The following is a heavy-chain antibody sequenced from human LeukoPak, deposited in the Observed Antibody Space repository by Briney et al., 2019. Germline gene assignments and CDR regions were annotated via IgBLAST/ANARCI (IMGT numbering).Heavy chain of an antibody. D-gene: IGHD3-10*01. CDR1: GFTFSSYA. CDR2: ISGSGGSA. Sequence: GASLRLSCAAAGFTFSSYAMSWVRQAPGKGLEWVSAISGSGGSAYYADSVKGRFTISRDNSKNTLYLQMNSLRAEDTALYYCAKDRPHYYYGSGRYYAQYDAFDIRGQGTTVTVSS. J-gene: IGHJ3*02. CDR3: AKDRPHYYYGSGRYYAQYDAFDI. V-gene: IGHV3-23*01.